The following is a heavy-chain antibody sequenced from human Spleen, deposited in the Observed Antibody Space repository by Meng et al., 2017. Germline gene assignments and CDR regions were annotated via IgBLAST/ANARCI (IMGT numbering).Heavy chain of an antibody. Sequence: QIPLKDSCPTLVKPTQPLTLTCAVSGVSLKRNGVGVGWMRQPPGKALEWLALIYWDDDKRYSPSLNSRLTITKDTSKNQVVLTMTNIDPVDTATYFCAHSALSSFWSYAYWGPGTLVTVSS. CDR2: IYWDDDK. CDR3: AHSALSSFWSYAY. J-gene: IGHJ4*02. V-gene: IGHV2-5*02. CDR1: GVSLKRNGVG. D-gene: IGHD6-13*01.